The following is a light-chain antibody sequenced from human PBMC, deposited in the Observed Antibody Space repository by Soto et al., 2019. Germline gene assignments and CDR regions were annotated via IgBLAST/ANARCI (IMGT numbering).Light chain of an antibody. Sequence: QSVLTQPASVSGSPGQSITISCTGTSSDVGGYNYVSWFQQHPGKAPKLMIYEVSNRPSGVSNRFSGSKSGNTASLTISGLQAEDEADYYCGSYAGSYTLDVFGTGTKLTVL. CDR2: EVS. V-gene: IGLV2-14*01. CDR1: SSDVGGYNY. CDR3: GSYAGSYTLDV. J-gene: IGLJ1*01.